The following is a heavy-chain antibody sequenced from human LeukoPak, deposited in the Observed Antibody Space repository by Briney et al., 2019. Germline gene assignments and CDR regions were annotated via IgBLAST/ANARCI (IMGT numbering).Heavy chain of an antibody. Sequence: ASVKVSGKASGYTFTGYYMHWVRQAPGQGLEWMGWINPNSGGTNYAQKFQGRVTMTRDTSISTAYMELSRLRSDDTAVYYCARDSPPEGFGDRWGQGTLVTVSS. D-gene: IGHD3-10*01. CDR3: ARDSPPEGFGDR. J-gene: IGHJ4*02. CDR2: INPNSGGT. CDR1: GYTFTGYY. V-gene: IGHV1-2*02.